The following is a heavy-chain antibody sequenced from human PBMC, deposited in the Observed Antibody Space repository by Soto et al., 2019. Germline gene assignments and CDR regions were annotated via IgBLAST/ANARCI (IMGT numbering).Heavy chain of an antibody. D-gene: IGHD5-18*01. V-gene: IGHV3-13*01. CDR2: IGTAGDT. Sequence: LRXSCAASGFTFSSYDIHWVRQATGKGLEWVSAIGTAGDTYYPGSVKGRFTISRENAKNSLYLQMNSLRAGDTAVYYCARASSYGIYYYYYGMDVWGQGTTVTVSS. J-gene: IGHJ6*02. CDR1: GFTFSSYD. CDR3: ARASSYGIYYYYYGMDV.